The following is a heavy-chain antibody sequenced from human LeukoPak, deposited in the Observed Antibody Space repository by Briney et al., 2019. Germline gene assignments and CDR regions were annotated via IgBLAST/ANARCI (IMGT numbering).Heavy chain of an antibody. J-gene: IGHJ4*02. CDR1: GGTISSYA. Sequence: SVKVSCKASGGTISSYAISWVRQAPGQGLEWMGGIIPIFGTANYAQKFQGRVTITADESTSTAYMELSSLRSEDTAVYYCAREGVCGGDCYNGIDYWGQGTLVTVSS. V-gene: IGHV1-69*13. CDR3: AREGVCGGDCYNGIDY. CDR2: IIPIFGTA. D-gene: IGHD2-21*02.